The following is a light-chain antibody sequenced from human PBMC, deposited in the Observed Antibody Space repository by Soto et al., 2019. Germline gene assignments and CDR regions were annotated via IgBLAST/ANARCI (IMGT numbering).Light chain of an antibody. CDR1: QTLLHSNGYTY. V-gene: IGKV2-28*01. Sequence: FALTLSPLSLSVTPGVPASISCWSSQTLLHSNGYTYLNWYLQKPGQSPQLLVYLGSNRASGVPDRFSGSGSGTGFTLKINRVQAEDVGVFYCMQGLRPMYTFGQGTKLEIK. J-gene: IGKJ2*01. CDR3: MQGLRPMYT. CDR2: LGS.